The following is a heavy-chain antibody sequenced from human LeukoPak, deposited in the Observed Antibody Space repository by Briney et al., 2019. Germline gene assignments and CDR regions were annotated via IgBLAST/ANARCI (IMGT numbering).Heavy chain of an antibody. CDR1: GGSFSGYY. Sequence: SETLSLTCAVYGGSFSGYYWSWIRQPPGKGPEWIGEINHSGSTNYNPSLKSRVTISVDTSKNQFSLKLSSVTAADTAVYYCARADTMTDAFDIWGQGTMVTVSS. V-gene: IGHV4-34*01. D-gene: IGHD3-22*01. CDR2: INHSGST. J-gene: IGHJ3*02. CDR3: ARADTMTDAFDI.